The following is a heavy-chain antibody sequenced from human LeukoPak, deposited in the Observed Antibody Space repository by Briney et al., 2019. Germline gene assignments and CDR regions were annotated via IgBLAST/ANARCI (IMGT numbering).Heavy chain of an antibody. J-gene: IGHJ4*02. CDR3: AKDERGYYDSSGFFGAIDY. D-gene: IGHD3-22*01. CDR1: GFTVSSNY. V-gene: IGHV3-30*02. CDR2: IWYDGSNK. Sequence: GGSLRLSCAASGFTVSSNYMSWVRQAPGKGLEWGAFIWYDGSNKYYADSVKGRFTVSRDNSKNTLYLQMNSLRAEDTAVYYCAKDERGYYDSSGFFGAIDYWGQGSLVSVSS.